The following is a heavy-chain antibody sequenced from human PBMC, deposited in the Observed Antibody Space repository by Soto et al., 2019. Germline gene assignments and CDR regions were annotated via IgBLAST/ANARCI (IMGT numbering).Heavy chain of an antibody. V-gene: IGHV4-39*01. Sequence: PSETTSLNCPVSGVSIRNSSYYCGCIRVPPWKGLWCIVTLYYIGITYYNPSLQSRVTTSVDTSKNQFSLKLTSVTAADTAVYYCARNGSNWGQGTLVTLSS. CDR2: LYYIGIT. CDR1: GVSIRNSSYY. J-gene: IGHJ1*01. CDR3: ARNGSN.